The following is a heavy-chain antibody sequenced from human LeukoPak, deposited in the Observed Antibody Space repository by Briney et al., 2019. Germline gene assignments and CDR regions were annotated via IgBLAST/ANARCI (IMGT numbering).Heavy chain of an antibody. Sequence: GASVKVSCKASGYTFTGYYMHWVRQAPGQGLEWMGWINPNSGGTNYAQKFQGRVTMTTDTSTSTAYMELRGLRSDDTAVYYCARDPFLDLRYCSSTSCYTPLKHWGQGTLVTVSS. D-gene: IGHD2-2*02. J-gene: IGHJ4*02. V-gene: IGHV1-2*02. CDR3: ARDPFLDLRYCSSTSCYTPLKH. CDR1: GYTFTGYY. CDR2: INPNSGGT.